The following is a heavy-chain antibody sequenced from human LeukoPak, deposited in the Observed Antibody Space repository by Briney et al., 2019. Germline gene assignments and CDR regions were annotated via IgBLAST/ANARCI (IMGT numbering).Heavy chain of an antibody. V-gene: IGHV4-59*08. CDR1: GGSIRSYY. CDR3: ARQGGAVAGRAVDY. CDR2: IHYSGST. D-gene: IGHD6-19*01. J-gene: IGHJ4*02. Sequence: SETLSLTCTVSGGSIRSYYWSWIRQPPGKGLEWMGYIHYSGSTNYNPSLKSRLTISVDTSKNQFSLTLNSVTAADTAVYYCARQGGAVAGRAVDYWGQGTLVSVSS.